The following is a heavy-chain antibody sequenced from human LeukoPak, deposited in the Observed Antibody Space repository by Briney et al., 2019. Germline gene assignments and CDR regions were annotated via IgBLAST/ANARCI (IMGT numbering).Heavy chain of an antibody. CDR3: ARDLGSGLPRGNYGMDV. Sequence: PSETLSLTCTVSGGSISSYYWSWIRQPPGKGLEWIGYIYYSGSTNYNPPLKSRVTISVDTSKNQFSLKLSSVTAADTAVYYCARDLGSGLPRGNYGMDVWGQGTTVTVSS. CDR2: IYYSGST. D-gene: IGHD6-19*01. V-gene: IGHV4-59*01. CDR1: GGSISSYY. J-gene: IGHJ6*02.